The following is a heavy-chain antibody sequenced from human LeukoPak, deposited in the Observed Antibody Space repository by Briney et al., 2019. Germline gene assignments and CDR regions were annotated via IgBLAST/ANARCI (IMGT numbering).Heavy chain of an antibody. Sequence: GGSLRLSCAASGFTFSDYYMNWIRQAPGKGLEWVSYISSSGSTIYYADSVKGRFTISRDNSKNTLYLQMNSLRAEDTALYYCAKDGYYDSSGAFDYWGQGTLVTVSS. CDR3: AKDGYYDSSGAFDY. V-gene: IGHV3-11*01. CDR1: GFTFSDYY. D-gene: IGHD3-22*01. J-gene: IGHJ4*02. CDR2: ISSSGSTI.